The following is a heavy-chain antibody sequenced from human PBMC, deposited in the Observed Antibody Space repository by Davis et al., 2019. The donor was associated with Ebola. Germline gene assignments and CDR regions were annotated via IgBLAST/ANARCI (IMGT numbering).Heavy chain of an antibody. D-gene: IGHD3-3*01. CDR2: IIPILGIA. J-gene: IGHJ4*02. V-gene: IGHV1-69*04. CDR1: GGTFSSYA. CDR3: ARDDPITIFGVYYFDY. Sequence: AASVKVSCKASGGTFSSYAISWVRQAPGQGLEWMGRIIPILGIANYAQKFQGRVTITADKSTSTAYMELSSLRSEDTAVYYCARDDPITIFGVYYFDYWGQGTLVTVSS.